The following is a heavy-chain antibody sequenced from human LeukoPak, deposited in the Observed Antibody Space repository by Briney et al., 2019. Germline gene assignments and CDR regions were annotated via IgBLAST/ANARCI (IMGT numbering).Heavy chain of an antibody. J-gene: IGHJ6*03. V-gene: IGHV3-21*01. CDR1: VFTLRNYN. CDR2: ITSSWTYI. CDR3: ARDPYSGNYGNDYYYYMDV. D-gene: IGHD1-26*01. Sequence: GGSLRLSCAASVFTLRNYNMNWVRQAPGKAMEWVSSITSSWTYIFYADSVKGRFTISRDNAKNSMYLQMDSLGPEDTAVYYCARDPYSGNYGNDYYYYMDVWGKGTTVTVSS.